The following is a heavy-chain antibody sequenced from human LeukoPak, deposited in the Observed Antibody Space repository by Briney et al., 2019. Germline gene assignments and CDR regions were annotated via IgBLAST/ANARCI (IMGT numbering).Heavy chain of an antibody. J-gene: IGHJ6*04. CDR1: GFMFSSYS. D-gene: IGHD2-2*01. V-gene: IGHV3-48*02. CDR3: ARVQGECSSTNCLVRNVDV. CDR2: ISSRGGTI. Sequence: KAGGSLRLSCAASGFMFSSYSMNWVRQAPGKGLEWVSYISSRGGTIYYADSVKGRFTMSRDNGKNLVLLQMKGLRDEDTAMYYCARVQGECSSTNCLVRNVDVWGKGTTVSVSS.